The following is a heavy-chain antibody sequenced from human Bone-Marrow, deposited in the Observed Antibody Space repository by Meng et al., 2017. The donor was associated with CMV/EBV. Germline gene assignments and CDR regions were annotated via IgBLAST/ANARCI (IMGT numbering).Heavy chain of an antibody. J-gene: IGHJ5*02. CDR2: IYWNDDK. Sequence: TCPFSGFSLSTSGVGVGWLRQPPGKALECLALIYWNDDKRYSPSLKSRLTITKDTSKNQVVLTMTNMDPVDTATYYCAHRRFLEWTPWGQGTLVTVSS. D-gene: IGHD3-3*01. CDR1: GFSLSTSGVG. V-gene: IGHV2-5*01. CDR3: AHRRFLEWTP.